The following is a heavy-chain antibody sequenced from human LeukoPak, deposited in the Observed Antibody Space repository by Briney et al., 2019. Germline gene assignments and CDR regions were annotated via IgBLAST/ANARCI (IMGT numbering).Heavy chain of an antibody. J-gene: IGHJ6*02. V-gene: IGHV3-49*04. Sequence: PGGSLRLSCTTSGFTVGDHAMSWVRQAPGKGLEWVGFIRSNACRGTTEYAASAKGRFTISRDDSKSVVYLQMNSLKGEDTAVYYCSRGPIQLWVHNGMDVWGQGTTVTVSS. CDR1: GFTVGDHA. CDR3: SRGPIQLWVHNGMDV. CDR2: IRSNACRGTT. D-gene: IGHD5-18*01.